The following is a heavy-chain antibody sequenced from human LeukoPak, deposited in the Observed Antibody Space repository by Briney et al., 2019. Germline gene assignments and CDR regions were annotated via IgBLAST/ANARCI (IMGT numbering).Heavy chain of an antibody. V-gene: IGHV3-7*01. CDR1: GFTFSSYW. J-gene: IGHJ4*02. CDR2: IKQDGSEK. Sequence: PGGSLRLSCAASGFTFSSYWMSWVRQAPGKGLEWVAIIKQDGSEKYYVDSVKGRFTFSRDNAKNSLYLQMNSLRAEDTAVYYCARDPDLSGYSFFDSWGQGTLVTVSS. D-gene: IGHD3-22*01. CDR3: ARDPDLSGYSFFDS.